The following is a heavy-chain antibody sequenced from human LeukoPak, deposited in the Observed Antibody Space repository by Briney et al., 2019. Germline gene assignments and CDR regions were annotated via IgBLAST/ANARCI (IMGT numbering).Heavy chain of an antibody. Sequence: GGSLRLSCAASGFTFSSYSMNWVRQAPGKGLEWVSSISSSSSYIYYADSVKGRFTISRDNAKNSLYLQMNSLRAEDTAVYYCARDSYWELQTWFDPWGQGTLVTVSS. CDR1: GFTFSSYS. J-gene: IGHJ5*02. D-gene: IGHD1-26*01. CDR2: ISSSSSYI. V-gene: IGHV3-21*01. CDR3: ARDSYWELQTWFDP.